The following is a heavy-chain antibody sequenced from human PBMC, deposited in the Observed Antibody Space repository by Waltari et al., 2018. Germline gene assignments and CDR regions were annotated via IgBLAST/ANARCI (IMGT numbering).Heavy chain of an antibody. CDR1: GFTFSAYE. Sequence: EVQLVESGGGLVQPGGSLRLSCAASGFTFSAYERNWVRQAPGKGLEWVSYISSSGSTMYYADSMKGRFTISRDNAKNSLFLQMNSLRAEDTAVYYCAKVLFPYYYGMDVWGQGTTVTVSS. CDR3: AKVLFPYYYGMDV. CDR2: ISSSGSTM. D-gene: IGHD2-21*01. V-gene: IGHV3-48*03. J-gene: IGHJ6*02.